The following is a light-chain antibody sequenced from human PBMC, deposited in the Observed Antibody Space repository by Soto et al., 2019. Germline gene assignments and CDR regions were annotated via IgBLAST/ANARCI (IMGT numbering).Light chain of an antibody. CDR2: GAS. V-gene: IGKV3D-20*02. CDR3: QQRSNWPIT. J-gene: IGKJ5*01. Sequence: EIVLTQSPGTLSLSPWERATLSCRASQSVSSSYLAWYQQKPGQAPRLVIYGASGRATGIPARFSGSGSGTDFTLTISSLEPEDFAVYYCQQRSNWPITFGQGTRLEIK. CDR1: QSVSSSY.